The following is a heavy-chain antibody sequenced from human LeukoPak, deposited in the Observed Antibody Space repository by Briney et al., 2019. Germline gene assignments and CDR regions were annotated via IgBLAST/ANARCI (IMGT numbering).Heavy chain of an antibody. CDR2: IKQDGSEK. Sequence: GGSLRLSCAASGFTFSSYGMHWVRQAPGKGLEWAANIKQDGSEKYYVDSVKGRFTISRDNAKNSLFLQMNSLRADDTAVYYCAREYYDSSGYYHGWHWGQGALVTVSS. CDR3: AREYYDSSGYYHGWH. V-gene: IGHV3-7*01. J-gene: IGHJ4*02. D-gene: IGHD3-22*01. CDR1: GFTFSSYG.